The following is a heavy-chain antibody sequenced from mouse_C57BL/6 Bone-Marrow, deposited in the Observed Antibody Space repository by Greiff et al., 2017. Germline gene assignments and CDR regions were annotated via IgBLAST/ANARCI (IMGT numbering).Heavy chain of an antibody. D-gene: IGHD3-2*02. CDR1: GYTFTSYW. V-gene: IGHV1-69*01. CDR2: LDPSDSYT. CDR3: ARYSSGYCAMDY. J-gene: IGHJ4*01. Sequence: QVQLQQPGAELVMPGASVKLSCKASGYTFTSYWMHWVKQRPGQGLEWIGELDPSDSYTNYNQKFKGKSTLTVDKSSSTAYMQLSSLTSEDSAVYYCARYSSGYCAMDYWGQGTSVTVSS.